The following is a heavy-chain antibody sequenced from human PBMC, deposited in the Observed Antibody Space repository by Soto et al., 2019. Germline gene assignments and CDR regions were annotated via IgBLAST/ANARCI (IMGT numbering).Heavy chain of an antibody. D-gene: IGHD3-3*01. Sequence: QVQLQQWGAGLLKPSETLSLTCVVNGGSFSGYYWSWVRQPPGKGLEWIGEINHSGITDSSPSLKSRVTISVDASMSEFSLNLTSVTAADTAVYYCARGRSSVPDRRGIGYYGLDVWGQGTTGTVS. CDR3: ARGRSSVPDRRGIGYYGLDV. CDR1: GGSFSGYY. CDR2: INHSGIT. V-gene: IGHV4-34*01. J-gene: IGHJ6*02.